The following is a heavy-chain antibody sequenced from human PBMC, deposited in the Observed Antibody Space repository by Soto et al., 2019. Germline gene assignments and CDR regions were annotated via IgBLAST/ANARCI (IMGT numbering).Heavy chain of an antibody. Sequence: ASVKGSCKASGGTFSSYAISWVRQAPGQGLEWMGGIIPIFGTANYAQKFQGRVTITADESTSTAYMELSSLRSEDTAVYYCARTSVLHIVVVTAIGAFDIWGQGTMVTVSS. CDR1: GGTFSSYA. D-gene: IGHD2-21*02. CDR3: ARTSVLHIVVVTAIGAFDI. V-gene: IGHV1-69*13. J-gene: IGHJ3*02. CDR2: IIPIFGTA.